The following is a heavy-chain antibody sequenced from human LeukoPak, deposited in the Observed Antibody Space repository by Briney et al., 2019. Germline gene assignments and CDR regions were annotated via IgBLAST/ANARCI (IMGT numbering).Heavy chain of an antibody. CDR1: GFTFSDHY. V-gene: IGHV3-72*01. D-gene: IGHD5-18*01. J-gene: IGHJ4*02. CDR2: TRNKATSYTT. CDR3: ARGGTHTSGYSYLLA. Sequence: AGGSLRLSCAASGFTFSDHYMDWVRQAPRKGLEWVGRTRNKATSYTTTYAASVKGRFTISRDDSKNSIYLQMNSLKTEDTAVYYCARGGTHTSGYSYLLAWGQGTLVTVSS.